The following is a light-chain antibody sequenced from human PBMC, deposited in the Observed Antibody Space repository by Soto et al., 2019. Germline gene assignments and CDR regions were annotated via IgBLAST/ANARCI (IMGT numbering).Light chain of an antibody. V-gene: IGLV2-14*01. J-gene: IGLJ1*01. Sequence: QSALTQPAYVSGSPGQSITISCTGTSSDVGGYNYVSWYQQYPGKAPQLMIYEVSNRPSGVSNRFSGSKSGNTASLTISGLQAEDEADYYCCAYTSSGTRVFGTGTKVTVL. CDR3: CAYTSSGTRV. CDR1: SSDVGGYNY. CDR2: EVS.